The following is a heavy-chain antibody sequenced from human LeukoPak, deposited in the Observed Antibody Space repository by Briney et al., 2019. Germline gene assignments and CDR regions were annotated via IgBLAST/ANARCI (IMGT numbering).Heavy chain of an antibody. CDR1: GFTLISYW. J-gene: IGHJ4*02. CDR3: ARALDSSSSRYQPFEY. V-gene: IGHV3-7*01. Sequence: PGGSLRLSCAASGFTLISYWMSWVRLAPGKGLEWVANVKQDGSEKYYADSVKGRFTISRDNAKNSLYLQMNSLRAEDTAVYYCARALDSSSSRYQPFEYWGQGTLVTVSS. D-gene: IGHD2-2*01. CDR2: VKQDGSEK.